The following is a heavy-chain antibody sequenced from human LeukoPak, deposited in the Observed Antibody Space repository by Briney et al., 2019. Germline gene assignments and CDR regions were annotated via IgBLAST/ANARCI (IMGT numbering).Heavy chain of an antibody. V-gene: IGHV3-30*04. J-gene: IGHJ3*02. D-gene: IGHD2-2*01. CDR2: ISYDGSNK. CDR1: GFTFSSYA. Sequence: TGGSLRLSCAASGFTFSSYAMHWVRQAPGKGLEWVAVISYDGSNKYYADSVKGRFTISRDNSKNTLYLQMNSLRAVDTAVYYCATHCSSTSCKGAFDIWGQGTMVTVSS. CDR3: ATHCSSTSCKGAFDI.